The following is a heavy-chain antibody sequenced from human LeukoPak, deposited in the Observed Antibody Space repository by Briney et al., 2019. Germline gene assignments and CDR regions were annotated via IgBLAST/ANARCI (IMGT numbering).Heavy chain of an antibody. D-gene: IGHD2-21*01. J-gene: IGHJ4*02. CDR1: GFTVTSIY. Sequence: PGGSLRLSCAVSGFTVTSIYMSWVRQAPGKGLEWVSAISGSGGSTYYADSVKGRFTISRDNSKNTLYLQMNSLRAEDTAVYYCAKSGAPPLWYFDYWGQGTLVTVSS. CDR3: AKSGAPPLWYFDY. V-gene: IGHV3-23*01. CDR2: ISGSGGST.